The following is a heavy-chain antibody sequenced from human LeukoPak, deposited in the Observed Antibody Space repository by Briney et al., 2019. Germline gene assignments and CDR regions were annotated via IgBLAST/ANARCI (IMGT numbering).Heavy chain of an antibody. CDR1: GFTFTSSA. D-gene: IGHD3-10*01. CDR2: IVVGSGNT. J-gene: IGHJ6*03. CDR3: AADPVMVRGDPTYYYYYYMDV. V-gene: IGHV1-58*01. Sequence: SVKVSCKASGFTFTSSAVQWVRQARGQRLEWIGWIVVGSGNTNYAQKFQERVTITRDMSTSTAYMELSSLRSEDTAVYYCAADPVMVRGDPTYYYYYYMDVWGKGTTVTVSS.